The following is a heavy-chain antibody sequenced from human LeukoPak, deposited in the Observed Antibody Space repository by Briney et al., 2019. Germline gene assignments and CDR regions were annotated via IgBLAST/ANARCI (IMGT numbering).Heavy chain of an antibody. J-gene: IGHJ4*02. Sequence: SETLSLTCTISGGSVSDYYWSWIRQSPGKGLEWIGYIYHTGSTSYSPSLKSRVTISADTSQNQFSLKLSSVTAADTAVYYCARATVTTEPTNWGQGTLVTVSS. CDR1: GGSVSDYY. CDR2: IYHTGST. V-gene: IGHV4-59*02. D-gene: IGHD4-11*01. CDR3: ARATVTTEPTN.